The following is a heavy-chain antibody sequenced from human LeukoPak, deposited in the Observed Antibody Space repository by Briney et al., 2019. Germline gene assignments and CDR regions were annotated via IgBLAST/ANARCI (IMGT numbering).Heavy chain of an antibody. J-gene: IGHJ3*02. CDR1: GHTFTGYY. D-gene: IGHD6-19*01. CDR2: INANSGDT. Sequence: ASVTLSCTASGHTFTGYYIHWGRHAPGQGREGRGGINANSGDTNYTQKFQGRVTITRDTSISTAYMDLSSVRSADTAVYYCGRGLQENLAWLTAFSAFDIWGQGTMVTVSS. V-gene: IGHV1-2*02. CDR3: GRGLQENLAWLTAFSAFDI.